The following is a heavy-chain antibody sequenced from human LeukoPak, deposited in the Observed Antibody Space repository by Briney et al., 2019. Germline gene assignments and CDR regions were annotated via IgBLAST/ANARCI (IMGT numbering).Heavy chain of an antibody. Sequence: ATVKISCKASGYTFTDYYMHWVQQAPGKGLEWMGRVDPEDGETIYAEKFQGRVTITADTSTDTAYMELSSLRSEDTAVYYCAIFNWNYMDFDYWGQGTLVTVSS. V-gene: IGHV1-69-2*01. J-gene: IGHJ4*02. CDR3: AIFNWNYMDFDY. D-gene: IGHD1-7*01. CDR2: VDPEDGET. CDR1: GYTFTDYY.